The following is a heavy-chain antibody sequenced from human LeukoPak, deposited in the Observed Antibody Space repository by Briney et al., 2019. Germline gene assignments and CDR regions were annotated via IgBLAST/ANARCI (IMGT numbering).Heavy chain of an antibody. CDR3: TLTTFGVVYYFDY. CDR2: ISYDGINQ. J-gene: IGHJ4*02. D-gene: IGHD1/OR15-1a*01. CDR1: RFTFSSYA. V-gene: IGHV3-30*04. Sequence: GRSLRLSCATSRFTFSSYAMHWVRQAPGKGLEWVALISYDGINQNYADSVKGRFIISRDNSKNTLYLQLNSLRLEDTAVYYCTLTTFGVVYYFDYWGQGTLVTVSS.